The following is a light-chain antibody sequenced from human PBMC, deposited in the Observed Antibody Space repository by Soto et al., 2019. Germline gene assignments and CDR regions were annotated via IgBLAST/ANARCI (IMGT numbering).Light chain of an antibody. V-gene: IGKV3-20*01. CDR1: QSVSSSY. CDR2: GAS. Sequence: IVLTQTPGTLSLSPGERSSLSSSPCQSVSSSYLAWYQQKPGQAPRLLIYGASSRATGIPVRFSCSGSGTDSTISICRLETEAFAVYHSQQYGISPLTFRGGTKVDIK. CDR3: QQYGISPLT. J-gene: IGKJ4*01.